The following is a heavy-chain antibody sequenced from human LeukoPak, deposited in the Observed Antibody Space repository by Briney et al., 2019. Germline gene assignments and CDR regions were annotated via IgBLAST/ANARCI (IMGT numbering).Heavy chain of an antibody. D-gene: IGHD3-3*01. V-gene: IGHV3-30*18. CDR1: GFTFSSYG. Sequence: GGSLRLSCAASGFTFSSYGMHWVRQAPGKGREWVAITSYDESYKNYADSVKGRFTISRDNSKNTLYLQMNSLRADDAAVYYCAKELGGFLASFEYWGQGTLVTVSS. CDR3: AKELGGFLASFEY. CDR2: TSYDESYK. J-gene: IGHJ4*02.